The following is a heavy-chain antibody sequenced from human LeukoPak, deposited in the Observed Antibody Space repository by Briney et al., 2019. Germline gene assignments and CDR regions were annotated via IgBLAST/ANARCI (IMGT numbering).Heavy chain of an antibody. J-gene: IGHJ4*02. CDR3: ASLRATAADY. Sequence: SETLSLTCTVSGGSISSSNYYWGWIRQPPGKGLEWIGSIYYSGNTYYNPSFKSRVTMSADMSKNQFSLKLNSVTAADTAVYYCASLRATAADYWGQGTLVTVSS. V-gene: IGHV4-39*01. D-gene: IGHD2-21*02. CDR2: IYYSGNT. CDR1: GGSISSSNYY.